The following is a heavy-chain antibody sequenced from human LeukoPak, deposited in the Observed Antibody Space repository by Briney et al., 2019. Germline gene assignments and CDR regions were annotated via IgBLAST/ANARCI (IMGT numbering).Heavy chain of an antibody. V-gene: IGHV3-53*04. D-gene: IGHD3-10*01. Sequence: GGFLRLSCAASGFTVSSNYMSWVRQAPGKGLGWVSVIYSGGSTYYADSVKGRFTISRHNSKNTLYLQMNSLRAEDTAVYYCARGLLWFGESGPLGYWGQGTLVTVSS. CDR3: ARGLLWFGESGPLGY. CDR2: IYSGGST. J-gene: IGHJ4*02. CDR1: GFTVSSNY.